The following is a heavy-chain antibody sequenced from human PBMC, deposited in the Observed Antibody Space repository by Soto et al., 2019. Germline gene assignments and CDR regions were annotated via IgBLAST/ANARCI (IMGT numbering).Heavy chain of an antibody. D-gene: IGHD3-10*01. CDR1: GGSISSGGYY. CDR2: IYYSGST. CDR3: ARDREYYYGSGSGRYFDY. V-gene: IGHV4-31*03. J-gene: IGHJ4*02. Sequence: QVQLQESGPGLVKPSQTLSLTCTVSGGSISSGGYYWSWIRQHPGKGLEWIGYIYYSGSTYYNPSLKSRVTISVDTSKNQCSLKLSSVTAADTAVYYCARDREYYYGSGSGRYFDYWGQGTLVTVSS.